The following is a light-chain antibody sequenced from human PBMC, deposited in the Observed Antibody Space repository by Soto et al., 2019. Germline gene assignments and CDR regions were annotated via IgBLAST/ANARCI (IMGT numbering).Light chain of an antibody. CDR3: QQYGSSPLT. V-gene: IGKV3-20*01. CDR2: GAS. J-gene: IGKJ4*01. Sequence: EIVLTQSPGTLSLSPGERGTLSCRASQSVSSNYLAWYQQKPGQAPRLLIYGASSRATGIPDRFSGSGPGTDFTLTISRLEPEDFALYYCQQYGSSPLTFGGGTKVEIK. CDR1: QSVSSNY.